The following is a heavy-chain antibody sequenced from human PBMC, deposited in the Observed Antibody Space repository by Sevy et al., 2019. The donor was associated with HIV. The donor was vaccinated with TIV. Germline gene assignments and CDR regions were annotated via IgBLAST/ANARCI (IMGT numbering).Heavy chain of an antibody. D-gene: IGHD2-8*01. CDR3: AREGCTRPHDY. CDR1: GFAFYDYS. Sequence: GVSLRLSCAASGFAFYDYSMSWIRQAPGKGLEWVATLSFGCGKINYEDSVKGRFTISRDNSKNSFYLQMDNLRVEDTALYYCAREGCTRPHDYWGQGTRVTVSS. V-gene: IGHV3-23*01. J-gene: IGHJ4*02. CDR2: LSFGCGKI.